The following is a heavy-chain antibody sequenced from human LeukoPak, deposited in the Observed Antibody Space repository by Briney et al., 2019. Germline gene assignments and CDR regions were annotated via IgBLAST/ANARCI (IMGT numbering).Heavy chain of an antibody. J-gene: IGHJ6*03. Sequence: GGSLRLSCAASGFTFSSYGMSWVRQAPGKGLEWVSAISGSGGSTYYADSVKGRFTISRDNSKNTLYLQMNSLRAEDTAVYYCAKAGSSGAAPYYMDVWGKGTTVTVSS. CDR3: AKAGSSGAAPYYMDV. V-gene: IGHV3-23*01. CDR2: ISGSGGST. CDR1: GFTFSSYG. D-gene: IGHD6-6*01.